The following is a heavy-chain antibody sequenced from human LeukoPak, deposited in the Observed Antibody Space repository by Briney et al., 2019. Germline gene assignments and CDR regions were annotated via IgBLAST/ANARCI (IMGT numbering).Heavy chain of an antibody. D-gene: IGHD2-2*01. V-gene: IGHV3-23*01. CDR1: GFTFSSYA. CDR3: ARGGPGYCSSTSCYTDDAFDI. J-gene: IGHJ3*02. CDR2: ISGSGGST. Sequence: GGSLRLSCAASGFTFSSYAMSWVRQAPGKGLEWVSAISGSGGSTYYADSVKGRFTISRDNSKNTLYLQMNSLRAEDTAVYYCARGGPGYCSSTSCYTDDAFDIWGQGTMVTVSS.